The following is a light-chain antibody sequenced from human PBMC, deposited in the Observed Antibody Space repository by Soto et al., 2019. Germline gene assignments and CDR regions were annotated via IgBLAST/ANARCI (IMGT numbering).Light chain of an antibody. V-gene: IGKV3-11*01. CDR1: QSVSSY. J-gene: IGKJ4*01. CDR3: QQRSNWLT. CDR2: DAS. Sequence: EIVLTQSPATLSLSPGEIATLSCRASQSVSSYLAWYQQKPGQAPRLLIYDASNRATGIPARFSGSWSGTDFTLTISSLEPEDFAVYYCQQRSNWLTFGGGTKVEIK.